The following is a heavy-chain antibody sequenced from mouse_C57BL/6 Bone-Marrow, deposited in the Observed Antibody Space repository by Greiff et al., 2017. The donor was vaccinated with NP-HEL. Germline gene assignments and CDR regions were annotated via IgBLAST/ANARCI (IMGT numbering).Heavy chain of an antibody. Sequence: EVMLVESGGGLVQPGESLKLSCESNEYEFPSHDMSWVRKTPEKRLELVAAINSDGGSTYYPDTMERRFIISRDNTKKTLYLQMSSPRSEDTALYYCARYYDYEGNFDYWGQGTTLTVSS. CDR2: INSDGGST. CDR3: ARYYDYEGNFDY. CDR1: EYEFPSHD. J-gene: IGHJ2*01. D-gene: IGHD2-4*01. V-gene: IGHV5-2*01.